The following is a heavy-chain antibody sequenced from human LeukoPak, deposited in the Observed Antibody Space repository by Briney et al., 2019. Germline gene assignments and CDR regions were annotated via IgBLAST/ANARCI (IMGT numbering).Heavy chain of an antibody. CDR2: ISSSSSSK. J-gene: IGHJ4*02. Sequence: GGSLRLSCAASGFTFSTYTMNWVRQAPGKGLEWVSSISSSSSSKHYADSVKGRFTISRDNAKNSVYLQMNSLREEDTALYYCARVQAVAVADHYVDYWGQGTLVTVSS. D-gene: IGHD6-19*01. CDR1: GFTFSTYT. CDR3: ARVQAVAVADHYVDY. V-gene: IGHV3-48*02.